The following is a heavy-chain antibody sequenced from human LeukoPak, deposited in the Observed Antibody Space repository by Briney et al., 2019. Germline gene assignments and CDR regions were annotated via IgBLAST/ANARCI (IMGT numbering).Heavy chain of an antibody. J-gene: IGHJ4*02. CDR2: ISGSGGST. CDR3: ASSPILYCSGGSCLLYFDY. Sequence: GGSLRLSCAASGFTFSSYAMSWVRQAPGKGLEWVSAISGSGGSTYYADSVKGRFTISRDNAKNSLYLQMNSLRAEDTAVYYCASSPILYCSGGSCLLYFDYWGQGTLVTVSS. D-gene: IGHD2-15*01. V-gene: IGHV3-23*01. CDR1: GFTFSSYA.